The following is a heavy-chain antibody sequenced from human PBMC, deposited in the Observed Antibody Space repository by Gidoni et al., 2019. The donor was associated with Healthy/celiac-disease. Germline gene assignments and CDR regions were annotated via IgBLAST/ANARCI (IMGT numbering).Heavy chain of an antibody. CDR1: VYSFTSYW. CDR3: ARQPHDYGDYGGGSWFDP. J-gene: IGHJ5*02. Sequence: EVQLVQSGAEVKKPGESLKISCKGSVYSFTSYWIGWVRQMPGKGLEWMGIIYPGDSDTRYSPSFQGQVTISADKSISTAYLQWSSLKASDTAMYYCARQPHDYGDYGGGSWFDPWGQGTLVTVSS. V-gene: IGHV5-51*01. CDR2: IYPGDSDT. D-gene: IGHD4-17*01.